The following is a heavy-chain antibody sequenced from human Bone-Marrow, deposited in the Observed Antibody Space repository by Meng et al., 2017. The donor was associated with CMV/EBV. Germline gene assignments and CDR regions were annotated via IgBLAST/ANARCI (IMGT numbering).Heavy chain of an antibody. J-gene: IGHJ5*02. Sequence: ASVKVSCKASGYTFTDYYIHWMRQAPGQGFEWMGWINPDTGGTKYAQNFQGRVTMTRATSIATAYMELTRLRSDDTAVYYCARTGNWNYVNWCDPWGQGNLVTVSS. CDR1: GYTFTDYY. CDR3: ARTGNWNYVNWCDP. CDR2: INPDTGGT. D-gene: IGHD1-20*01. V-gene: IGHV1-2*02.